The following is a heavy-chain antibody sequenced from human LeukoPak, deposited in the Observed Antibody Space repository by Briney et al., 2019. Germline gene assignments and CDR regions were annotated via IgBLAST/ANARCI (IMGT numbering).Heavy chain of an antibody. CDR1: GFTFSSYG. CDR3: AREHRYCSGGSCYPWFDP. D-gene: IGHD2-15*01. Sequence: PGGSLRLSCAASGFTFSSYGMSWVRQAPGKGLEWVSAISGSGGSTYYADSVKGRCTISRDNSRNTLYLQLSSLRAEDTAVYYCAREHRYCSGGSCYPWFDPWGQGTLVTISS. V-gene: IGHV3-23*01. J-gene: IGHJ5*02. CDR2: ISGSGGST.